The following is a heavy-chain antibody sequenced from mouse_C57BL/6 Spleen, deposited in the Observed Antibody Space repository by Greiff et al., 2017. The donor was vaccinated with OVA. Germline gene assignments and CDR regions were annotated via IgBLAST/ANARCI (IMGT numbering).Heavy chain of an antibody. CDR2: IDPSDSYT. CDR3: ARLLRWYFDV. D-gene: IGHD1-1*01. CDR1: GYTFTSYW. J-gene: IGHJ1*03. V-gene: IGHV1-50*01. Sequence: QVQLQQPGAELAKPGASVKLSCKASGYTFTSYWMQWVKQRPGQGLEWIGEIDPSDSYTNYNQKFKGKATLTVDTSSSTAYMQLSSLTSEDSAVYYCARLLRWYFDVWGTGTTVTVSS.